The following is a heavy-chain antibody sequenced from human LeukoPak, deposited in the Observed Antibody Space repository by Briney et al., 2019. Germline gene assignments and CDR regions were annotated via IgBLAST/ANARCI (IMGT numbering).Heavy chain of an antibody. CDR2: IIPIFGTA. CDR3: ARDLGKHIVVVTADYYYYMDV. J-gene: IGHJ6*03. Sequence: SVKVSFKASAGTFSIYAISWVRQAPGQGLEWMGGIIPIFGTANYAQKFQGRVTITADESTSTAYMELSSLRSEDTAVYYCARDLGKHIVVVTADYYYYMDVWGKGTTVTVSS. CDR1: AGTFSIYA. D-gene: IGHD2-21*02. V-gene: IGHV1-69*13.